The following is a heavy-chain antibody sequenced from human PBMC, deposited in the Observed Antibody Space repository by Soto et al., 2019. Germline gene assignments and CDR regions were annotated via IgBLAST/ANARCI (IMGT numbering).Heavy chain of an antibody. CDR2: MIPIFGTA. J-gene: IGHJ6*02. V-gene: IGHV1-69*12. CDR3: ASSVANYYYSGMDV. D-gene: IGHD5-12*01. CDR1: GGTFSSYA. Sequence: QVQLVQSGAEVKKPGSSVKVSCKASGGTFSSYAISWVRQAPGQGLEWMGGMIPIFGTANYAQKIQGRVTITADESTSTAYMGLSSLRSEDPAVYYCASSVANYYYSGMDVGGQETTVTVSS.